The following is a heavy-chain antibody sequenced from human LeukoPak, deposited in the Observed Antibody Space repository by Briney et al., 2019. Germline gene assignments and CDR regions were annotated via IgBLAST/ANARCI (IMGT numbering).Heavy chain of an antibody. CDR2: FDPEDGET. CDR1: GYTLTELS. Sequence: GASVKVSCKVSGYTLTELSMHWVRQAPGKGLEWMGGFDPEDGETIYAQKFQSRVTMTEDTSTDTAYMELGSLRSEDTAVYYCARDVPYDESGYQFYYWGQGTLVTVSS. V-gene: IGHV1-24*01. CDR3: ARDVPYDESGYQFYY. D-gene: IGHD5-18*01. J-gene: IGHJ4*02.